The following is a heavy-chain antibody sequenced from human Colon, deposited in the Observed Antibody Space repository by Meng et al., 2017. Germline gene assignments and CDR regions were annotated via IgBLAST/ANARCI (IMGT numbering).Heavy chain of an antibody. V-gene: IGHV4-38-2*01. D-gene: IGHD6-13*01. CDR3: ARESNSWYVDY. J-gene: IGHJ4*02. CDR1: GYSIRSDYY. CDR2: MYHSGSI. Sequence: GSLRLSCAVSGYSIRSDYYCGWIRQPPGKGLEWIGSMYHSGSIYYNPSLKSRVTISLDTSKNQISLTLTSVTAADTAVYYCARESNSWYVDYWGQGTLVTVSS.